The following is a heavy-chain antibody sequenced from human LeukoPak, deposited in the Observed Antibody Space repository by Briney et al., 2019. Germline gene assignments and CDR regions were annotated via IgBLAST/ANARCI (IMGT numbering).Heavy chain of an antibody. CDR2: IYSGGST. CDR3: ARDLGTVVTNLHGY. Sequence: GGSLRLSCAASGFTVSSNYMSWVRQAPGKGLEWVSVIYSGGSTYYADSVKGRFTISRDNAKDSLFLQMNSLRAEDTAVYYCARDLGTVVTNLHGYWGQGTLVTVSS. J-gene: IGHJ4*02. CDR1: GFTVSSNY. D-gene: IGHD4-23*01. V-gene: IGHV3-53*01.